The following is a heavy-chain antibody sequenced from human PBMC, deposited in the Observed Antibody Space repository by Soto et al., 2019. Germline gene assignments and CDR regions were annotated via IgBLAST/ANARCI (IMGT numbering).Heavy chain of an antibody. Sequence: QVQLVQSGAEVKKPGSSVKVSCKASGGTFSSYAISWVRQAPGQGLEWMGWIIPIFGTANYAQKFQGRVTITADESTSTAYMELSSLRSEDTAVYYCARDLGGNSVDWYFDLWGRGTLVTVSS. J-gene: IGHJ2*01. D-gene: IGHD2-21*02. CDR2: IIPIFGTA. CDR1: GGTFSSYA. CDR3: ARDLGGNSVDWYFDL. V-gene: IGHV1-69*12.